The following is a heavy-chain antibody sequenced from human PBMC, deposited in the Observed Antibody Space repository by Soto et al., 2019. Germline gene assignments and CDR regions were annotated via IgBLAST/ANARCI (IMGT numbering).Heavy chain of an antibody. V-gene: IGHV4-30-2*01. CDR3: ARDQLEGNWFDP. J-gene: IGHJ5*02. CDR1: GSYISRGGYS. CDR2: IYHSGST. D-gene: IGHD1-1*01. Sequence: SETLSLTFAVSGSYISRGGYSWNWIRQPPGKGLEWIGYIYHSGSTLYNPSLKSRVTISVDKSKNQFSLKLTSVTAADTAVYYCARDQLEGNWFDPWGQGTLVTVSS.